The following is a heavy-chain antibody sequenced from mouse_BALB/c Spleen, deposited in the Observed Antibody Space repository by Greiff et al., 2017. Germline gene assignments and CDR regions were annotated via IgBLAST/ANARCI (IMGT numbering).Heavy chain of an antibody. CDR3: ARWTYYGSLGYAMDY. Sequence: QVQLKQSGPELVKPGASVRISCKASGYTFTSYYIHWVKQRPGQGLEWIGWIYPGNVNTKYNEKFKGKATLTADKSSSTAYMQLSSLTSEDSAVYFCARWTYYGSLGYAMDYWGQGTSVTVSS. J-gene: IGHJ4*01. D-gene: IGHD2-10*01. CDR1: GYTFTSYY. V-gene: IGHV1S56*01. CDR2: IYPGNVNT.